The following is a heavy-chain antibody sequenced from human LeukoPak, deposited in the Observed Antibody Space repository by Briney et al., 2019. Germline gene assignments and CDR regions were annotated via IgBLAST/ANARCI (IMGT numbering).Heavy chain of an antibody. V-gene: IGHV4-59*01. Sequence: SETLSLTCAVYGGSFSGYYWSWIRQPPGKGLEWIGYIYYTGSTNLNPSLKSRVTISVDTSKNQFSLKLSSVTAADTAVYYCARGGYTYGFDAFDIWGQGTMVTVSS. CDR3: ARGGYTYGFDAFDI. CDR1: GGSFSGYY. J-gene: IGHJ3*02. CDR2: IYYTGST. D-gene: IGHD5-18*01.